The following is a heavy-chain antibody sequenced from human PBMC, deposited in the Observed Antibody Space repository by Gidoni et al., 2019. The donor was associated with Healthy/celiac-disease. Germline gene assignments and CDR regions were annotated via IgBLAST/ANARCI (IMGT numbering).Heavy chain of an antibody. D-gene: IGHD2-2*01. J-gene: IGHJ6*02. V-gene: IGHV4-34*01. CDR2: INNSGST. CDR3: ARDDIVVVPAASRLYYYGMDV. Sequence: QVQLQQWGAGLLKPSETLSLTCAVYGGSFSGYSWSWIRQPPGKGLEWIGEINNSGSTNYNPSLKSRVTISVDTSKNQFSLKRSSVTAADTAVYYCARDDIVVVPAASRLYYYGMDVWGQGTTVTVSS. CDR1: GGSFSGYS.